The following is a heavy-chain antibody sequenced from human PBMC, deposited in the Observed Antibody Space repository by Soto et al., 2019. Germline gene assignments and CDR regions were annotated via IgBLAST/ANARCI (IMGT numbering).Heavy chain of an antibody. CDR2: IYYSGST. J-gene: IGHJ3*01. D-gene: IGHD1-7*01. V-gene: IGHV4-59*01. CDR1: GGSISSYY. Sequence: PSETLSLTCTVSGGSISSYYWSRIRQPPGKGLEWIGYIYYSGSTDYNPSLKSRVTISVDTSKNQFSLKLSSVTAADTAVYYCARLTGGGWNSLVNWGQGTMVTVSS. CDR3: ARLTGGGWNSLVN.